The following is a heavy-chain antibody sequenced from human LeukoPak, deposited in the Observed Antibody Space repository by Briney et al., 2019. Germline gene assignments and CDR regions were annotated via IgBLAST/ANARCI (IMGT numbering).Heavy chain of an antibody. CDR2: ISWNSGSI. D-gene: IGHD3-9*01. Sequence: GGSLRLSCAASGFTFADSPMHWVRQAQAQGLEWVSGISWNSGSIGYADSVKGRFTISRDNAENSLYLQMNSLRAEDTALYYCAKDGRTRYFDWLDYWGQGTLVTVSS. CDR1: GFTFADSP. V-gene: IGHV3-9*01. CDR3: AKDGRTRYFDWLDY. J-gene: IGHJ4*02.